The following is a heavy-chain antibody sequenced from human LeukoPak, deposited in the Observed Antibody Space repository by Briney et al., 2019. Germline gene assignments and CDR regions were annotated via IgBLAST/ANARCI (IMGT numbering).Heavy chain of an antibody. J-gene: IGHJ5*02. D-gene: IGHD2-2*01. Sequence: PSETLSLTRAVSGGSISSGGYSWSWIRQPPGKGLEWIGYIYYSGSTYYNPSLKSRLTISVDTSNNQFSLKLSSVTAADTAVYYCARAYCSSTSCYALDWFDPWGQGTLVTVSS. CDR2: IYYSGST. CDR1: GGSISSGGYS. CDR3: ARAYCSSTSCYALDWFDP. V-gene: IGHV4-30-4*07.